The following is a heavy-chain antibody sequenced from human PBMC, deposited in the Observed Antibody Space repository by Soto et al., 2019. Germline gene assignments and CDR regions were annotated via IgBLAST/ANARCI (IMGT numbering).Heavy chain of an antibody. D-gene: IGHD6-19*01. CDR1: GFTCGYSP. CDR2: SRSKAYGGTT. V-gene: IGHV3-49*02. J-gene: IGHJ4*02. Sequence: GWSLRLSYTAAGFTCGYSPVNCVRQAPGKGLEWVGLSRSKAYGGTTEYAASVKGRFNISRDESKSIAYLQMNSLKTEDTDIYYCSRGGRAWYVVYFDYWGQGTLVTASS. CDR3: SRGGRAWYVVYFDY.